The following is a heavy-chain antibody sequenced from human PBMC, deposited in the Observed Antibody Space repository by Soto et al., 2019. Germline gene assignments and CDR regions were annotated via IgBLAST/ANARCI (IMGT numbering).Heavy chain of an antibody. CDR1: GGTFSSYA. CDR2: TIPIFGTA. J-gene: IGHJ6*02. CDR3: ARGWVGLRFLEWLPSYGMDV. V-gene: IGHV1-69*13. Sequence: ASVKVSCKASGGTFSSYAISWVRQAPGQGLEWMGGTIPIFGTANYAQKFQGRVTITADESTSTAYMELSSLRSEDTAVYYCARGWVGLRFLEWLPSYGMDVWGQGTTVTVSS. D-gene: IGHD3-3*01.